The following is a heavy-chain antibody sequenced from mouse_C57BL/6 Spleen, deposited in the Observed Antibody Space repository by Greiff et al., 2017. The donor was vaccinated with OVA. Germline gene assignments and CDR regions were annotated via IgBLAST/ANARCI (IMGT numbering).Heavy chain of an antibody. J-gene: IGHJ2*01. CDR3: ARKGKGGSSYGGDY. V-gene: IGHV1-64*01. CDR1: GYTITSYW. Sequence: VQLQQSGAELVKPGASVKLSCKASGYTITSYWMHWVKQRPGQGLEWIGMIHPNSGSTNYNEKFKSKSTLTVDKSSSTAYMQLSSLTSEDSAVYYCARKGKGGSSYGGDYWGQGTTLTVSS. CDR2: IHPNSGST. D-gene: IGHD1-1*01.